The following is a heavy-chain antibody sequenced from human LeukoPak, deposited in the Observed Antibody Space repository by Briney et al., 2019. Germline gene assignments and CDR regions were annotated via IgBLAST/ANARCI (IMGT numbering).Heavy chain of an antibody. CDR2: ITSSSTYI. CDR3: ARAVGYSGFSDY. V-gene: IGHV3-21*01. Sequence: GGSLRLSCAASGFTFSTYNMNWVRQAPGKGLEWVSSITSSSTYIYYADSVKGRFTISRDNAKNSLYLQMNSLRAEDTAVYYCARAVGYSGFSDYWGQGTLVTVSS. J-gene: IGHJ4*02. CDR1: GFTFSTYN. D-gene: IGHD5-12*01.